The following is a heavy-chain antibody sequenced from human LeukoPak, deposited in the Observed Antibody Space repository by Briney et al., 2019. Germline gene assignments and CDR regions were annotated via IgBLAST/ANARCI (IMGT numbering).Heavy chain of an antibody. CDR2: ISAYNANT. CDR3: ARVASSYDFWRARFDP. D-gene: IGHD3-3*01. CDR1: GYTFTSYG. Sequence: ASVKVSCKASGYTFTSYGISWVRQAPGQGLEWMGWISAYNANTNYAQKLQGRVTMTTDTSTSTAYMELRSLRSDDTAVYYCARVASSYDFWRARFDPWGQGTLVTVSS. V-gene: IGHV1-18*01. J-gene: IGHJ5*02.